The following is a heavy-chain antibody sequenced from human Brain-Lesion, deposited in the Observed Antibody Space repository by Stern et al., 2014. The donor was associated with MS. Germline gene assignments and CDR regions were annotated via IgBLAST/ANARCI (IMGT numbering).Heavy chain of an antibody. Sequence: EVHLVDSGGGLVQPGGSLRLSCAASEFTFSSYAMSWVRQAPGKGLEWVSGLTASGGNPYYADSVKGRFIISRANSKNSLYLQMNSLRAEDTAVYYCARAGPRRAAGWLENWSDSWGQGILVPVSS. CDR1: EFTFSSYA. CDR3: ARAGPRRAAGWLENWSDS. D-gene: IGHD6-19*01. J-gene: IGHJ5*01. V-gene: IGHV3-23*04. CDR2: LTASGGNP.